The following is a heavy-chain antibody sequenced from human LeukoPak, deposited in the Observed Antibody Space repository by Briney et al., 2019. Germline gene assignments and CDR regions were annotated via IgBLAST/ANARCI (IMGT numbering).Heavy chain of an antibody. V-gene: IGHV5-51*01. CDR2: VYPGDSDT. Sequence: AGESLKISCNGSADSCTSYWIGCLRQMPGKDLEWWGVVYPGDSDTSYSPSFQGRATISVDKSISTAYLQWSTLTAADTAMYYCASGGYGSSTSCSSYYYYGMDVWGQGTTVTVSS. CDR3: ASGGYGSSTSCSSYYYYGMDV. CDR1: ADSCTSYW. J-gene: IGHJ6*02. D-gene: IGHD2-2*01.